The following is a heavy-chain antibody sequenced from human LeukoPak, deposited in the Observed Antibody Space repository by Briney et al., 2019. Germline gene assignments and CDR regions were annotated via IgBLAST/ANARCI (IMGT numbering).Heavy chain of an antibody. CDR3: ARGYGDYADYFDY. V-gene: IGHV3-64*01. J-gene: IGHJ4*02. D-gene: IGHD4-17*01. Sequence: GGSLRLSCAASGFTFSSYAMHWVRQAPGKGLEYVSAISSNGGSSYYANSVKGRFTISRDNSKNTLYLQVGSLRAEDMAFYYCARGYGDYADYFDYWGQGTLVTVSS. CDR1: GFTFSSYA. CDR2: ISSNGGSS.